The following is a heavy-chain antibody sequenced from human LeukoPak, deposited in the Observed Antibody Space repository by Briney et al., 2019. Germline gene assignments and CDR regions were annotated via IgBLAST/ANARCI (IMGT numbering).Heavy chain of an antibody. Sequence: ASVKVSCKASGYTFTSYDINWVRQATGQGLDGMGWMNLNNGNTGFQQKFQGRITIISKNSKSTAYMELSSLRSEDTAVYYCAREKNYGSGSYSSWGQRTLVTVSS. D-gene: IGHD3-10*01. CDR3: AREKNYGSGSYSS. J-gene: IGHJ5*02. CDR1: GYTFTSYD. CDR2: MNLNNGNT. V-gene: IGHV1-8*01.